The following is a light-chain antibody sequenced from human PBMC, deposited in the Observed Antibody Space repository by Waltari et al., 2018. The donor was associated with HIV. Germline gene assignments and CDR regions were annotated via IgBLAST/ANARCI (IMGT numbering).Light chain of an antibody. J-gene: IGKJ2*01. Sequence: DIVMTQSPLSLPVTLGQPAAISCRSSESLVHSDGYTFFNCFHQSPGQPPRRLIYKVFLRDSGVPDRISGSGSATEFTLKISRVEAEDVGIYYCMQGSHWPYTFGQGTKLEI. CDR2: KVF. V-gene: IGKV2-30*02. CDR1: ESLVHSDGYTF. CDR3: MQGSHWPYT.